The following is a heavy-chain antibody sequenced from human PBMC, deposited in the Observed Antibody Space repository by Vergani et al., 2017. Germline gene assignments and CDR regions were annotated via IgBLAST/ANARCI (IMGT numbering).Heavy chain of an antibody. CDR3: ASGGHGSENGGALQL. V-gene: IGHV5-51*01. D-gene: IGHD3-10*01. CDR1: GYIFSNFW. J-gene: IGHJ3*01. Sequence: EKQLVQSGSETKTPGESLKISCQAFGYIFSNFWIGWVRQRPGRGLHWMGIIYPGDSEVKSNPTFRGQVIFSVDTSVNTAYLQGRSLQASDTATYFCASGGHGSENGGALQLWGQGTNITVSS. CDR2: IYPGDSEV.